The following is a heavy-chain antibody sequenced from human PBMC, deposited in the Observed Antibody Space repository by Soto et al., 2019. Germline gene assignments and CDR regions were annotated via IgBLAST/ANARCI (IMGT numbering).Heavy chain of an antibody. CDR2: VDVGGGST. J-gene: IGHJ3*02. Sequence: EVQLLESGGGLVQPGGSLRLSCAASGFTFSTHAMIWVRQAPGKGLNWVSTVDVGGGSTYYTDSVKGRFTVSRDNSKNTVYLQLNTLRAEDTAIYFCARDSGPAGGGACDIWGQGTMVTASS. CDR1: GFTFSTHA. V-gene: IGHV3-23*01. D-gene: IGHD6-25*01. CDR3: ARDSGPAGGGACDI.